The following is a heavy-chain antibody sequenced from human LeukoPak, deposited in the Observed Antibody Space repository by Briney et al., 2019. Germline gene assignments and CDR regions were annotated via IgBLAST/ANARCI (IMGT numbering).Heavy chain of an antibody. CDR3: TRRALNYYDSSGYDY. Sequence: GGSLKLSCAASGFTFSGSAMQWVRQASGKGLEWVGRIRSKANSYATAYAASVKGRFTISRDDSKNTAYLQMNSLKTEDTAVYYCTRRALNYYDSSGYDYWGQGTLVTVSS. J-gene: IGHJ4*02. D-gene: IGHD3-22*01. CDR1: GFTFSGSA. CDR2: IRSKANSYAT. V-gene: IGHV3-73*01.